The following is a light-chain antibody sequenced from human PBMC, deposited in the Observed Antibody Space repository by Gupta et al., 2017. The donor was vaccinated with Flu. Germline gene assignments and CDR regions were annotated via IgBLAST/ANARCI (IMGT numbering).Light chain of an antibody. CDR2: EVS. V-gene: IGLV2-14*01. Sequence: QSALTQPASVSGSPGQSSIISCTGTSSDVGDYNRVSWYQQHPGKATTLLIYEVSNRPSGVSNRLSGSKSATSASLTTSALTVDDEADYYGSDYTRNTAYINAVVFGGGTKLTVL. CDR1: SSDVGDYNR. CDR3: SDYTRNTAYINAVV. J-gene: IGLJ2*01.